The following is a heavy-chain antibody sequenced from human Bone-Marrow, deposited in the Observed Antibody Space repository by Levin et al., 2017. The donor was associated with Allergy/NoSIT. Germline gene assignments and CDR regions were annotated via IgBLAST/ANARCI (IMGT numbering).Heavy chain of an antibody. Sequence: GGSLRLSCAASGFTFTNFWMHWVRQVPGKGLVWVSRINTDGRNTNYADSVKGRFTMSRDNVNNTVFLEMKSLRAEDTAVYYCARDIITALGGDENYYGMDVWGQGTTVTVSS. CDR3: ARDIITALGGDENYYGMDV. J-gene: IGHJ6*02. V-gene: IGHV3-74*01. CDR2: INTDGRNT. CDR1: GFTFTNFW. D-gene: IGHD2-21*01.